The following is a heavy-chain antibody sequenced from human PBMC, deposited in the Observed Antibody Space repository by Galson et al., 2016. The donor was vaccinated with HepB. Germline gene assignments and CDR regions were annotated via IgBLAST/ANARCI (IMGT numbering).Heavy chain of an antibody. J-gene: IGHJ4*02. Sequence: SLRLSCAASGFTFSGYAMSWVRQAPGKGLQWISLIHNDGETTYYADSVKGRFTVSRDNSNNTLYLQMNSLRAEDTAVYYCAKQRGGAMGNYCFDYWGQGTLVTVSS. CDR2: IHNDGETT. D-gene: IGHD5-18*01. CDR3: AKQRGGAMGNYCFDY. CDR1: GFTFSGYA. V-gene: IGHV3-23*01.